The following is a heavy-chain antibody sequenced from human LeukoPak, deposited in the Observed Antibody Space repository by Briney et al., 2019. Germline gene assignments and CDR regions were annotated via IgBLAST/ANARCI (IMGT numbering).Heavy chain of an antibody. Sequence: GGSLRLSCAASGFTFSSYSMNWVRQAPGKGLEWVSYISSSSSSTIYYADSVKGRFTISRDNAKNSLYLQMNSLRAEDTAVYYCARIIAAAGTFGTIDYWGQGTLDSVSS. CDR3: ARIIAAAGTFGTIDY. D-gene: IGHD6-13*01. V-gene: IGHV3-48*04. J-gene: IGHJ4*02. CDR1: GFTFSSYS. CDR2: ISSSSSSTI.